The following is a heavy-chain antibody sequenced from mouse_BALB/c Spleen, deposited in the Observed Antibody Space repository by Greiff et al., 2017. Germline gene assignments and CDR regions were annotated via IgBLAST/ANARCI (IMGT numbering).Heavy chain of an antibody. D-gene: IGHD2-1*01. J-gene: IGHJ3*01. CDR2: ISSGSSTI. CDR3: ARSIYYGNYEGCAY. CDR1: GFTFSSFG. Sequence: EVKLVESGGGLVQPGGSRKLSCAASGFTFSSFGMHWVRQAPEKGLEWVAYISSGSSTIYYADTVKGRFTISRDNPKNTLFLQMTSLRSEDTAMYYCARSIYYGNYEGCAYWGQGTLVTVSA. V-gene: IGHV5-17*02.